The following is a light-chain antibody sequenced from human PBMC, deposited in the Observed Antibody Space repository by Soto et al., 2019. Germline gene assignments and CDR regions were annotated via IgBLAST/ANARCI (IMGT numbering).Light chain of an antibody. V-gene: IGLV2-8*01. Sequence: QSVLTQPPSASGSPGQSVTISCTGTSSDVGGYKYVSWYQQHPGKAPKLMIFEVNKRPSGVPDRFSGSKSGNTASLTVSGLQAEDEADYYCSSYAGINNVGVFGTGTKLTFL. CDR1: SSDVGGYKY. J-gene: IGLJ1*01. CDR2: EVN. CDR3: SSYAGINNVGV.